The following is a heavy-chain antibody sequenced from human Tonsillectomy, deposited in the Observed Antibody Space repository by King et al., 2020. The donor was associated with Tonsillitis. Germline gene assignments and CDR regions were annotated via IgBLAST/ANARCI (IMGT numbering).Heavy chain of an antibody. Sequence: QLVQSGAEVKKPGESLKISCQGSGHSFSTYWIAWVRQMPGKGLELMGIIYPRDSDTRYRPSFEGQVTISVDKSMNNAYLQWSSLKTSDTAIYYCARNPHGWFDSWGQGTLVTVSS. CDR3: ARNPHGWFDS. V-gene: IGHV5-51*01. CDR1: GHSFSTYW. CDR2: IYPRDSDT. J-gene: IGHJ5*01.